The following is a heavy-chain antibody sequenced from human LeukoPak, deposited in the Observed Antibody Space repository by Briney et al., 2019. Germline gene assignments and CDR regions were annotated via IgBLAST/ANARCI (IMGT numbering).Heavy chain of an antibody. V-gene: IGHV3-21*01. CDR1: GFTFSSYS. CDR3: ARGREWIQLWLVKTAREWVY. D-gene: IGHD5-18*01. Sequence: PGGSLRLSCAASGFTFSSYSMNWVRQAPGKGLEWVSSISSSSSYIYYADSVKGRFTISRDNAKNSLYLQMNSLRAEDTAVYYCARGREWIQLWLVKTAREWVYWGQGTLVTVSS. J-gene: IGHJ4*02. CDR2: ISSSSSYI.